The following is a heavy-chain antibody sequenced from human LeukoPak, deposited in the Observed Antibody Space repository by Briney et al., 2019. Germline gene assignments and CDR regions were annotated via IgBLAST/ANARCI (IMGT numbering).Heavy chain of an antibody. CDR1: GGSFSGYY. D-gene: IGHD3-10*01. V-gene: IGHV4-34*01. CDR2: INHSGST. J-gene: IGHJ4*02. Sequence: SETLSLTCAVYGGSFSGYYWSWIRQPPGKRLEWIGEINHSGSTNYNPSLKSRVTISVDTSKNQFSLKLSSVTAADTAVYYCARGVTYYYGSGRPYYFDYWGQGTLVTVSS. CDR3: ARGVTYYYGSGRPYYFDY.